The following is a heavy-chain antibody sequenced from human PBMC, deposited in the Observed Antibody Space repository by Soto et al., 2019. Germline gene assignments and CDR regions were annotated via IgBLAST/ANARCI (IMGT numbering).Heavy chain of an antibody. CDR1: GGSISSGGYY. Sequence: SETLSLTCTVSGGSISSGGYYWSWIRQHPGKGLEWIGYIYYSGSTYYNPSLKSRVTISVDTSKNQFSLKLSSVTAADTAVYYCARDSWGAVAVDYWGQGILVTVSS. V-gene: IGHV4-31*03. J-gene: IGHJ4*02. CDR3: ARDSWGAVAVDY. CDR2: IYYSGST. D-gene: IGHD6-19*01.